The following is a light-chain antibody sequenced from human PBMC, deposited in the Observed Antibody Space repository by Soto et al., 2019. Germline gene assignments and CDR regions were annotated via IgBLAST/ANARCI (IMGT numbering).Light chain of an antibody. Sequence: DIQMTQSPSTLSASVGDRVTITCRASQSVNTWLAWYQQKPGKAPKVLVYKASTLESGVPSRFSGSGFGTEFTLTISSLQPDDFATYFCQQYSDHRVSFGPGTKVDIK. CDR1: QSVNTW. J-gene: IGKJ3*01. CDR3: QQYSDHRVS. CDR2: KAS. V-gene: IGKV1-5*03.